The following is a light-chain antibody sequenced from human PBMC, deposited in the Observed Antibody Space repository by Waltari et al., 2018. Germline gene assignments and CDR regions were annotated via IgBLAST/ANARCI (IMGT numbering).Light chain of an antibody. CDR2: SAP. CDR3: HHYGSSPPIT. J-gene: IGKJ4*01. V-gene: IGKV3-20*01. Sequence: EIVLTQSPGTLSLSPGERATLSCRASQSVRNSKLGWYQQNPGQAPRPLIYSAPTRATGIPDRFSGSGSGMDFTLTISRLEPEDFAVYYCHHYGSSPPITFGGGTKVEIK. CDR1: QSVRNSK.